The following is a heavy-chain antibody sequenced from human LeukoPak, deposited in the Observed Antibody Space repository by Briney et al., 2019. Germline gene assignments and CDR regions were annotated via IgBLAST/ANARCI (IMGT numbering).Heavy chain of an antibody. CDR3: ASEDYYGSGSYYYDY. CDR1: GGSISSSSYY. CDR2: IYYSGST. J-gene: IGHJ4*02. Sequence: SETLSLTCTVSGGSISSSSYYWGWIRQPPGKGLEWIGSIYYSGSTYYNPSLKSRVTISVDTSKNQFSLKLSSVTAADTAVYYCASEDYYGSGSYYYDYWGQGTLVTVSS. V-gene: IGHV4-39*07. D-gene: IGHD3-10*01.